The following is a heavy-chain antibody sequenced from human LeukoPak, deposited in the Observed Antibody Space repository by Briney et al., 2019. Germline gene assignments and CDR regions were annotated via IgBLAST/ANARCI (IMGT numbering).Heavy chain of an antibody. D-gene: IGHD6-19*01. J-gene: IGHJ5*02. CDR2: IYTSGST. Sequence: PSETLSLTCTVSGGSISSYYWSWIRQPAGKGLEWIGRIYTSGSTNYNPSLKSRVTMSVDTSKNQFSLKLSSVTAADTAVYYCARTGAVSTAKGWTSWFDPWGQGTQVTVSS. CDR1: GGSISSYY. CDR3: ARTGAVSTAKGWTSWFDP. V-gene: IGHV4-4*07.